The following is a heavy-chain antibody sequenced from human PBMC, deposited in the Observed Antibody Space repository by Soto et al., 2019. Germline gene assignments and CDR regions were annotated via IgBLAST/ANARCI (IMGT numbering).Heavy chain of an antibody. CDR3: ATTYYYGSGSYYSPPSFDY. J-gene: IGHJ4*02. D-gene: IGHD3-10*01. Sequence: QVQLQESGPGLVKPSETLSLTCTVSGGSVSSGSYYWSWIRQPPGKVLEWIGYIYYSGSTNYNPALKSRVTISVDTSKNQFSLKLSSVTAADTAVYYCATTYYYGSGSYYSPPSFDYWGQGTLVTVSS. V-gene: IGHV4-61*01. CDR1: GGSVSSGSYY. CDR2: IYYSGST.